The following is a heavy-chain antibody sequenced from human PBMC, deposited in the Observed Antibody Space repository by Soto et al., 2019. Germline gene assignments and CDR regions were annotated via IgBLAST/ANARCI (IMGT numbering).Heavy chain of an antibody. J-gene: IGHJ4*02. V-gene: IGHV3-33*01. Sequence: QVQLVESGGGVVQPGRSLRLSCAPSGFTFSNYGMHWVRQAPGTGLEWVAVIWYDGNKKYYADSVKGRFTVSRDNSKNTLYLQMNSLRAEDTAVYYCARDRYGANSPFDYWGQGTLVTVSS. D-gene: IGHD4-17*01. CDR2: IWYDGNKK. CDR3: ARDRYGANSPFDY. CDR1: GFTFSNYG.